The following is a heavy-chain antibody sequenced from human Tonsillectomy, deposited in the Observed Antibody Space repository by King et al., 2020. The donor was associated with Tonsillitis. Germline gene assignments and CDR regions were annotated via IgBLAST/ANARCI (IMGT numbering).Heavy chain of an antibody. CDR1: GFTFSSYG. CDR2: ISYDGSNK. CDR3: AKDHSSSYLDY. Sequence: VQLVESGGGVVQPGRSLRLSCAASGFTFSSYGMHWVRQAPGKGLEWVAVISYDGSNKYYADSVKGRFTISRYNSKNTLYLQMNSLRAEDTAVYYCAKDHSSSYLDYWGQGTLVTVSS. J-gene: IGHJ4*02. D-gene: IGHD6-13*01. V-gene: IGHV3-30*18.